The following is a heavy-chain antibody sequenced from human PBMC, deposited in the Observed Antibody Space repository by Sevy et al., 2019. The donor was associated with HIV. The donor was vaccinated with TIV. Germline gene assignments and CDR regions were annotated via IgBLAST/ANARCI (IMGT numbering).Heavy chain of an antibody. CDR3: AKEYRIAVAGTVAFDI. D-gene: IGHD6-19*01. V-gene: IGHV3-23*01. Sequence: GGSLRLSCAASGFTFSSYPMSWVRQAPGKGLEWVSAISGSGFDTYYGNSVKGRFTISRDNSKNTVHLQMNSLRAEDTATYFCAKEYRIAVAGTVAFDIWGQATMVTVSS. J-gene: IGHJ3*02. CDR2: ISGSGFDT. CDR1: GFTFSSYP.